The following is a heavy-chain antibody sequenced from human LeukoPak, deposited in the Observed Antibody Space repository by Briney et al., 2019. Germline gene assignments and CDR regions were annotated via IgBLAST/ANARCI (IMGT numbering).Heavy chain of an antibody. J-gene: IGHJ4*02. CDR1: GFIFSSYE. V-gene: IGHV3-48*03. CDR2: ISSTGNTI. CDR3: ARGLRPVDTAHDY. Sequence: GGSLRLSCGASGFIFSSYEMNWVRQAPGKGLEWVSYISSTGNTIFYADSVKGRFTISRDNAQNSLYLQMNSLRAEDTAVYYCARGLRPVDTAHDYWGQGILVTVSS. D-gene: IGHD5-18*01.